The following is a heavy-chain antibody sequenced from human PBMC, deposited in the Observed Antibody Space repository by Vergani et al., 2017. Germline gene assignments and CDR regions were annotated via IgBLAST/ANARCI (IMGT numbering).Heavy chain of an antibody. CDR3: ARGNLGYCSSTSCYGGGYYYMDV. J-gene: IGHJ6*03. CDR2: INPNSGGT. Sequence: QVQLVQSGAEVKKPGASVKVSCKASGYTFTGYYMHWVRQAPGQGLEWMGWINPNSGGTNYAQKFQGWVTMTRDTSISTAYMELSRLRSDATAVYYCARGNLGYCSSTSCYGGGYYYMDVWGKGTTVTVSS. V-gene: IGHV1-2*04. D-gene: IGHD2-2*01. CDR1: GYTFTGYY.